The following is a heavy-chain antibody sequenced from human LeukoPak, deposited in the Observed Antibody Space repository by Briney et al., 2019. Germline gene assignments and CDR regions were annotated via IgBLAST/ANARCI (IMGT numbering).Heavy chain of an antibody. J-gene: IGHJ5*02. V-gene: IGHV3-74*01. CDR1: GFTFSSYW. D-gene: IGHD6-19*01. Sequence: GGSLRLSCAASGFTFSSYWMSWVRQAPGKGLVWVSRINSDARSTSYADSVKGRFTISRDNAKNTLYLQMNSLRAEDTAVYYCARGADTGYSSDSWGQGTLVTVSS. CDR2: INSDARST. CDR3: ARGADTGYSSDS.